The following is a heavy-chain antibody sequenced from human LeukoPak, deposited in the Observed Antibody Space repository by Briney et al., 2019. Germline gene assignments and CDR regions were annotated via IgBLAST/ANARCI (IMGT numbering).Heavy chain of an antibody. CDR3: ARGAWYSSSWYEYFQH. Sequence: SETLSLTCTVSGGSISSYYWSWIRQPPGKGLEWIGYIYHSGSSNYNPSLKSRVTISVDTSKDQVSLKLTSVTAADTAVYYCARGAWYSSSWYEYFQHWGQGTLVTVSS. D-gene: IGHD6-13*01. V-gene: IGHV4-59*01. J-gene: IGHJ1*01. CDR2: IYHSGSS. CDR1: GGSISSYY.